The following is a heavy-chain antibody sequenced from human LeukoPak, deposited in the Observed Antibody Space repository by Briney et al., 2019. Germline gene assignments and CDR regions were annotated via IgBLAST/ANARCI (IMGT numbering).Heavy chain of an antibody. Sequence: GESLKISCKGSGYTFSYNWIGWMRQMPGKGLEWMGIVFPGDSDTRYSPSFQGQVTMSADKSISTAYLQWSSLKASDTAIYYCARLDFSAYNNTWYVGSFDHWGQGTLVTVSS. CDR2: VFPGDSDT. D-gene: IGHD6-13*01. V-gene: IGHV5-51*01. CDR3: ARLDFSAYNNTWYVGSFDH. J-gene: IGHJ4*02. CDR1: GYTFSYNW.